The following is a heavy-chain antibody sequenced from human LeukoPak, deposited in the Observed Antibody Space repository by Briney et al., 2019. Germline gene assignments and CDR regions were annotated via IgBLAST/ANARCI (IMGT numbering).Heavy chain of an antibody. J-gene: IGHJ4*02. D-gene: IGHD3-22*01. Sequence: PGGSLRLSCAASGFTFSSYAMSWVRQAPGKGLEWVSAISGSGGSTYYADSVKGRFTISRDNSKNTLYMQMHSLRSEDTAVYYCAKDPHYYDDSGVYWGQGTLVTVSP. CDR2: ISGSGGST. CDR3: AKDPHYYDDSGVY. CDR1: GFTFSSYA. V-gene: IGHV3-23*01.